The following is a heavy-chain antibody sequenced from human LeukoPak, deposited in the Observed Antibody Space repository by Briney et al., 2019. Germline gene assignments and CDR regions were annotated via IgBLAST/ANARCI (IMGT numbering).Heavy chain of an antibody. CDR3: ARGIKAGYYYYGMDV. Sequence: GGSLRLSCAASGFTFSSYDKPWVRQATGKGLEWVSAIGTAGDTYYPGSVKGRFTISRENAKNSLYLQMNSLRAGDTAVYYCARGIKAGYYYYGMDVWGQGTTVTVSS. D-gene: IGHD6-19*01. CDR2: IGTAGDT. J-gene: IGHJ6*02. CDR1: GFTFSSYD. V-gene: IGHV3-13*01.